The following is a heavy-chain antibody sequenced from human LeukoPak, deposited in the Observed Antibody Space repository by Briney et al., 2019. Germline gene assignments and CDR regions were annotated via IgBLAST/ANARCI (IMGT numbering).Heavy chain of an antibody. CDR3: ARGPEGSYWAFDI. Sequence: SETLSLTCTVSGGSNYWSWIRQPPGKGLEWIAYIHYSGTTNYNPSLKSRVTISIDTSKNQFSLKLSSVTAADTAVYYCARGPEGSYWAFDIWGQGTMVTVSS. J-gene: IGHJ3*02. V-gene: IGHV4-59*08. CDR2: IHYSGTT. D-gene: IGHD1-26*01. CDR1: GGSNY.